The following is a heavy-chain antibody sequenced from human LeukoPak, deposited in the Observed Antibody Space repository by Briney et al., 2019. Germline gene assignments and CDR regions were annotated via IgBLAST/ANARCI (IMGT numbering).Heavy chain of an antibody. D-gene: IGHD3-10*01. V-gene: IGHV3-7*01. CDR1: GFTFSNYW. Sequence: GGSLRLSCAASGFTFSNYWMSWVGQAPGKGLEWVANIKQDGSETYYVDSVKGRFTIPRDNAKTSLYLQLNSLRAEDTAVYYCARDLWFGESLFDYWGQGTLVTVSS. CDR3: ARDLWFGESLFDY. CDR2: IKQDGSET. J-gene: IGHJ4*02.